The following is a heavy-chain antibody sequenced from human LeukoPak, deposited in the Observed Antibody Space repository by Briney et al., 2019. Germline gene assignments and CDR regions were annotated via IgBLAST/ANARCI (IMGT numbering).Heavy chain of an antibody. V-gene: IGHV2-5*02. D-gene: IGHD6-19*01. CDR2: IYWDEDN. CDR1: GFSLSSSGVG. CDR3: AXXLVVXYSTGLGDFDY. Sequence: GPTLVHPTQTLTLTCTLSGFSLSSSGVGVGWVRQPPGKALEWLPLIYWDEDNRYSPSLKSRLTITKDTSKNHVVLTMTNMDPVDXATYYCAXXLVVXYSTGLGDFDYWGQGTLVTVSS. J-gene: IGHJ4*02.